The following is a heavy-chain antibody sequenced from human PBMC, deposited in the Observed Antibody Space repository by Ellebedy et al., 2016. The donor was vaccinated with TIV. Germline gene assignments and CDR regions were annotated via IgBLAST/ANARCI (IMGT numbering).Heavy chain of an antibody. J-gene: IGHJ4*02. CDR2: NRWDGQSY. Sequence: PGGSLRLSCAASGFTFHDFTMHWVRQVPGKGLEWVSVNRWDGQSYFYVDSVKGRFTIHRDNRKNALYLQMNSLTPDDADVYYCAKDVWDYSGSWYAPPDSWGQGTLVTVSS. D-gene: IGHD6-13*01. V-gene: IGHV3-43*01. CDR1: GFTFHDFT. CDR3: AKDVWDYSGSWYAPPDS.